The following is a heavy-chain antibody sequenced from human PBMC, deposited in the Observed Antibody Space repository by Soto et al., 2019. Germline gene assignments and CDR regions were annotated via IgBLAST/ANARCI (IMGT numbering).Heavy chain of an antibody. CDR2: ISASTRNT. CDR1: GYTFSDYA. D-gene: IGHD2-15*01. J-gene: IGHJ2*01. V-gene: IGHV1-18*01. CDR3: VRCYCSVGSCYACWHFDL. Sequence: QVQLVQSGGEVKKPGASVKVSCQASGYTFSDYAISWVRQAPGQGLEWMGWISASTRNTDQAQNFQGRVIMTLDTATNTVYMERRSLRSDDTAVYYCVRCYCSVGSCYACWHFDLWGRGTLVTVSS.